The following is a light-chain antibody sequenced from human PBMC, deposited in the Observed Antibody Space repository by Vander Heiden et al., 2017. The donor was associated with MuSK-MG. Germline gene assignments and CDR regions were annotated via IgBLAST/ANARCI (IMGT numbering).Light chain of an antibody. J-gene: IGLJ2*01. V-gene: IGLV1-40*01. CDR1: SSNIGAGYD. CDR3: QSYDSSLSGPV. Sequence: QSVLTQPPSVSAAPGQRVTISCTGTSSNIGAGYDVHWYQQFPGAAPKRLIYGNTNRPSGVPDRVSGSKSGASASLAITGLQAEDEADYYCQSYDSSLSGPVFGGGTKLTVL. CDR2: GNT.